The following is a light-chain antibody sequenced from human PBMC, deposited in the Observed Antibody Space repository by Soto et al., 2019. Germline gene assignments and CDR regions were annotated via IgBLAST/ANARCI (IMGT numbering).Light chain of an antibody. J-gene: IGKJ1*01. CDR2: GAS. CDR1: QSVSSN. Sequence: IVMTQSPATLSVSPGERATLSCRASQSVSSNLAWYQQKPGQAPRPLIYGASSRVPGIPDRFSGSGSGTDFTLTISRLEPEDFAVYYCQQYGSLPWTFGQGTKVDIK. V-gene: IGKV3-20*01. CDR3: QQYGSLPWT.